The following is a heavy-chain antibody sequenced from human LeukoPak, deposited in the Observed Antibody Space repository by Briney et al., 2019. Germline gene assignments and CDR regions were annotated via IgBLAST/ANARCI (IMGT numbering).Heavy chain of an antibody. V-gene: IGHV3-7*01. CDR1: TFTVSNYW. CDR3: ARGGVWYNSDVFDY. J-gene: IGHJ4*02. CDR2: SKQDGSEQ. Sequence: PGVSLTLSCAASTFTVSNYWMSWLRQAPGKGLEWVANSKQDGSEQYYVDSVKGRVTISRDNAKNSLHLQMNSLRAEDADVYYCARGGVWYNSDVFDYWGQGTLVTVSS. D-gene: IGHD2-8*01.